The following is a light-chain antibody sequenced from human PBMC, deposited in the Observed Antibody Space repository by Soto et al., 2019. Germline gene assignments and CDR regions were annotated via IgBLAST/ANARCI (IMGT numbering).Light chain of an antibody. J-gene: IGKJ1*01. CDR1: QSVFSK. V-gene: IGKV3-15*01. CDR3: MQYNKWPLRT. CDR2: DAS. Sequence: EMVMTQSPATLSVSPGERVTLSCRASQSVFSKLAWYQQRPGQAPTLLIFDASARAPGIPARFRGSGSGTEFTLTINSLQSEDFGVYFCMQYNKWPLRTFGQGTKVEIK.